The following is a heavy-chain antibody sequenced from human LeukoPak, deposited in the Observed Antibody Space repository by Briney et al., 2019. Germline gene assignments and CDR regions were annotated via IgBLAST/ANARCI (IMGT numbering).Heavy chain of an antibody. D-gene: IGHD3-22*01. CDR1: GGSISGSSYY. V-gene: IGHV4-39*01. Sequence: SETLSLTCTVSGGSISGSSYYWVWIRQPPGKGLEWIGSIYYSGSTYYNPSLKSRVTISVDTSKNQFSLKLSSVTAADTAVYYCARHRMYYYDSSGRGVADAFDIWGQGTMVTVSS. CDR2: IYYSGST. J-gene: IGHJ3*02. CDR3: ARHRMYYYDSSGRGVADAFDI.